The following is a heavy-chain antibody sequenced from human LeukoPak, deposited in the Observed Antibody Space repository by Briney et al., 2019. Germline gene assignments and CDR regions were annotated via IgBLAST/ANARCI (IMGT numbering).Heavy chain of an antibody. J-gene: IGHJ4*02. CDR2: INHSGST. Sequence: PLETLCLTCAVSGVSFDDYYWAWVRQTPGKGLEWIGEINHSGSTNDSPSLKSRVTLSIDTSRKQFSLNLRSVTVADAGTYYCTRMTTGHDYWGQGTLFTVSS. V-gene: IGHV4-34*01. D-gene: IGHD4-17*01. CDR3: TRMTTGHDY. CDR1: GVSFDDYY.